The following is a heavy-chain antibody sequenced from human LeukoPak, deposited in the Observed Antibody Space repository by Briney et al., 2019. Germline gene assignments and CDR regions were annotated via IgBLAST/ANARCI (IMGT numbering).Heavy chain of an antibody. CDR2: INPSGGST. CDR1: GYTFASYY. D-gene: IGHD3-22*01. Sequence: ASVTVSCRASGYTFASYYMHWVRQAPGQGLEWMGIINPSGGSTSYAQKFQGRVTMTRDTSTSTVYMELSSLRSEDTAVYYCARVLTAYYYDSSGPGEFDYWGQGTLVTVSS. CDR3: ARVLTAYYYDSSGPGEFDY. V-gene: IGHV1-46*01. J-gene: IGHJ4*02.